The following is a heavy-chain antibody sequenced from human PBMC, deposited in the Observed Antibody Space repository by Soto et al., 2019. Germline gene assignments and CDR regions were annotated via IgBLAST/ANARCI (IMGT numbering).Heavy chain of an antibody. J-gene: IGHJ4*02. Sequence: XTLSLPGTVSGGSLNDFEWSWIRQPPGRGLELIGYIYYSGSTDYNPSLKGRVTISVDTSKNQFSLKLRSVTAADTSVYYCARVGGVADRTFDYWGQGTLVTVSP. CDR3: ARVGGVADRTFDY. CDR2: IYYSGST. D-gene: IGHD6-6*01. CDR1: GGSLNDFE. V-gene: IGHV4-59*01.